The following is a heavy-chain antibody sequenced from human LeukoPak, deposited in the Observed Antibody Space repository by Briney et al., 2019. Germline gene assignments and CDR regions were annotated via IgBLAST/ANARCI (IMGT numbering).Heavy chain of an antibody. D-gene: IGHD2-2*01. Sequence: GGSLRLSCAASGFTFSSYAMHWVRQAPGKGLEWVAVISYDGSNKYYADSVKGRFTISRDNSKNTLYLQMNSLRAEDTAVYYCASYCSSTSCYVDAFDIWGQGTMVTVSS. CDR1: GFTFSSYA. V-gene: IGHV3-30-3*01. CDR3: ASYCSSTSCYVDAFDI. CDR2: ISYDGSNK. J-gene: IGHJ3*02.